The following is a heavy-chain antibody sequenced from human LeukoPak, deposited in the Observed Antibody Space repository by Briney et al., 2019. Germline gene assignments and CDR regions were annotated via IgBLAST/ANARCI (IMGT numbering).Heavy chain of an antibody. CDR2: IYYSGST. Sequence: SETLSLTCTVSGGSISSYYWSWIRQPPGKGLEWIGYIYYSGSTNYNPSLKSRVTISVDTSKNQFSLKLSSVTAADTAVYYCARGSTPRRKTYYYGSGSYPPYYYYYGMDVWGQGTTVTVSS. CDR1: GGSISSYY. J-gene: IGHJ6*02. CDR3: ARGSTPRRKTYYYGSGSYPPYYYYYGMDV. D-gene: IGHD3-10*01. V-gene: IGHV4-59*12.